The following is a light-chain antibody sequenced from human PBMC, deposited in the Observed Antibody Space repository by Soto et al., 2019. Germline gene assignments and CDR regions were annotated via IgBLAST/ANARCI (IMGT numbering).Light chain of an antibody. CDR3: QQSYSTPFIT. Sequence: QMAQSPSSLSASVGDRITITCRAGRDIGSDLSWYQQKPGKAPTLLIYHASNLQSGVPSRFSGSGSGTDFTLTISSLQPEDFATYYCQQSYSTPFITFGQGTRLEIK. J-gene: IGKJ5*01. CDR2: HAS. V-gene: IGKV1-39*01. CDR1: RDIGSD.